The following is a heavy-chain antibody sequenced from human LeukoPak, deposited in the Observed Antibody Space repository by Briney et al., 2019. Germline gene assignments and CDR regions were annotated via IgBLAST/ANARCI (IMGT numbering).Heavy chain of an antibody. V-gene: IGHV1-18*01. D-gene: IGHD1-20*01. CDR2: ISAYNGDT. J-gene: IGHJ5*02. Sequence: ASVKVSCKASGYSFTSYGISWVRQAPGQGLEWMGWISAYNGDTNYAQKFQDRVTMTTGTFTSTVYMELRSLRSDDTAVYYCARNSNNWNSMQLRWFDPWGQGTLVTVS. CDR1: GYSFTSYG. CDR3: ARNSNNWNSMQLRWFDP.